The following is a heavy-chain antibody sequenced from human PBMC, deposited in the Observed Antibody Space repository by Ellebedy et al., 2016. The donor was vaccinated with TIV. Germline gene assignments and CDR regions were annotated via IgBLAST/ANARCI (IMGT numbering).Heavy chain of an antibody. CDR2: ISAYTGHT. D-gene: IGHD3-22*01. CDR1: GYTLSRHG. V-gene: IGHV1-18*04. J-gene: IGHJ4*02. Sequence: AASVKVSCKASGYTLSRHGITWVRQAPGEGLEWMGWISAYTGHTEYAQKFQGRVTMTTDTATSTAYMELRSLRSEDTAVYYCARSENPYDITGYGFGYWGQGTLVTVSS. CDR3: ARSENPYDITGYGFGY.